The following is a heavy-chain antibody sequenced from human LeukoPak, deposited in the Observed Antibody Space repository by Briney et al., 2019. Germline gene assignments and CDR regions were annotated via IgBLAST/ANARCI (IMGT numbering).Heavy chain of an antibody. J-gene: IGHJ4*02. V-gene: IGHV4-34*01. D-gene: IGHD4-17*01. CDR1: GGSFSGYY. Sequence: SETLSLTCAVSGGSFSGYYWTWIRQPPGKGLEWIGEINHSGSANYNPSLMTRVTISLDTSKNHFSLNLSSVTAADTAVYYCARGQGTVTTHWGQGTLVTVSS. CDR2: INHSGSA. CDR3: ARGQGTVTTH.